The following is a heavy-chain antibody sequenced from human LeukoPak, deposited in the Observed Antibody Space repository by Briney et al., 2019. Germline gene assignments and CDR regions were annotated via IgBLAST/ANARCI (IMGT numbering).Heavy chain of an antibody. J-gene: IGHJ6*03. D-gene: IGHD6-13*01. Sequence: GGSLRLSCAASGFTFITYWMSWVRQAPGKGLEWVANIKQDGSEKYYVDSVRGRFTISRDNAKNSLYLQMNSLRAEDTAVYYCARAKAGSSWKGSWKKYYYMDVWGKGTTVTVSS. CDR3: ARAKAGSSWKGSWKKYYYMDV. CDR2: IKQDGSEK. V-gene: IGHV3-7*01. CDR1: GFTFITYW.